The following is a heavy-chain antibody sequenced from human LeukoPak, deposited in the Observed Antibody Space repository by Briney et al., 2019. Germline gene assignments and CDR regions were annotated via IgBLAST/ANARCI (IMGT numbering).Heavy chain of an antibody. CDR2: IYSAANT. V-gene: IGHV3-53*01. J-gene: IGHJ4*02. CDR1: GFTVSSNS. Sequence: GGSLRLSCTVSGFTVSSNSMSWVRQAPGKGLEWVSFIYSAANTHYSDSVKDRFTISIDNSKNTLYLQMNSLRAEDTAVYYCARRAGAYTHPYDYWGQGTLVTVSS. D-gene: IGHD3-16*01. CDR3: ARRAGAYTHPYDY.